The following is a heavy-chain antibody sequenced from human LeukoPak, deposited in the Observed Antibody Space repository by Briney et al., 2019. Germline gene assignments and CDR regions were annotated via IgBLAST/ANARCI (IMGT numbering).Heavy chain of an antibody. J-gene: IGHJ4*02. Sequence: PGRSLRLSCAASGFTFSSYAMHWVRQAPGKGLEWVAVISYDGSNKYYADSVKGRFTISRDNSKNTLYLQMNSLRAEDTAVYYCAKWGGKEDTYGPTPDYWGQGTLVTVSS. CDR2: ISYDGSNK. V-gene: IGHV3-30-3*02. D-gene: IGHD3-16*01. CDR3: AKWGGKEDTYGPTPDY. CDR1: GFTFSSYA.